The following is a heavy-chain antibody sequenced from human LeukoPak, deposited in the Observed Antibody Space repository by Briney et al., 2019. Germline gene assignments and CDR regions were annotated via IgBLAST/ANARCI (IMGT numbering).Heavy chain of an antibody. Sequence: GGSLRLSCAASGFTFSSYWMSWVRQAPGKGLEWVANIKQDGSEKYYVDSVKGRFTISRDNAKSSLYLQMNSLRAEDTAVYYCARDSGSYSGDFDYWGQGTLVSVSS. D-gene: IGHD1-26*01. CDR2: IKQDGSEK. V-gene: IGHV3-7*01. J-gene: IGHJ4*02. CDR1: GFTFSSYW. CDR3: ARDSGSYSGDFDY.